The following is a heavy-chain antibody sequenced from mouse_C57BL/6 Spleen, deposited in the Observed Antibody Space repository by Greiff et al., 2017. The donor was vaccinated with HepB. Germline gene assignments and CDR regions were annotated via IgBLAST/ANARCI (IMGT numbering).Heavy chain of an antibody. J-gene: IGHJ2*01. CDR3: AREYYGSSLDY. CDR2: IYPGDGDT. Sequence: QVQLKESGPELVKPGASVKISCKASGYAFSSSWMNWVKQRPGKGLEWIGRIYPGDGDTNYNGKFKGKATLTADKSSSTAYMQLSSLTSEDSAVYFCAREYYGSSLDYWGQGTTLTVSS. V-gene: IGHV1-82*01. D-gene: IGHD1-1*01. CDR1: GYAFSSSW.